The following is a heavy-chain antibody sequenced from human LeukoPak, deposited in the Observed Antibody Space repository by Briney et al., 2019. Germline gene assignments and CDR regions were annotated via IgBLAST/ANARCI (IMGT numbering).Heavy chain of an antibody. Sequence: GESLKISCKASGYSFTTYWIGWVRQMSGKGLEWMGIIYPGDSDTRYSPSFQGQVAISADKSIRTAYLQWSSLKASDTAIYYCARTVYSSGWYGAFDIWGQGTVVTVSS. J-gene: IGHJ3*02. CDR1: GYSFTTYW. CDR2: IYPGDSDT. D-gene: IGHD6-19*01. V-gene: IGHV5-51*01. CDR3: ARTVYSSGWYGAFDI.